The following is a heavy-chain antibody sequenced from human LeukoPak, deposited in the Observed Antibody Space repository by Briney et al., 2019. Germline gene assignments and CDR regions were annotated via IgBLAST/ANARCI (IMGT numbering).Heavy chain of an antibody. CDR1: GFSFDDYA. Sequence: PGRTLRLSCAASGFSFDDYAMHWVRQAPGPGLERVSLMRGDGANTYYGDSVKGRFTISTDNSKNSPYLQMNSLRTEDTALYYCAKDGNAGLSSSPEFDYWGQGTLVTVSS. J-gene: IGHJ4*02. V-gene: IGHV3-43*02. D-gene: IGHD6-6*01. CDR2: MRGDGANT. CDR3: AKDGNAGLSSSPEFDY.